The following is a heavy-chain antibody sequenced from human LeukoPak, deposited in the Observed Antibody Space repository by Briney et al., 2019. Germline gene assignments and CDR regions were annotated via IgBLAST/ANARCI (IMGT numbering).Heavy chain of an antibody. CDR2: ISAGGGST. Sequence: PGGSLRLSCAASGFTFSSYGMSWVRQAPGKGLEWVSAISAGGGSTYYADSVKGRFTISRDNSKNTLYLQMNSLRDEDTAVYYCAKSHSGSYFFDYWGQGTLVTVSS. CDR1: GFTFSSYG. J-gene: IGHJ4*02. V-gene: IGHV3-23*01. CDR3: AKSHSGSYFFDY. D-gene: IGHD1-26*01.